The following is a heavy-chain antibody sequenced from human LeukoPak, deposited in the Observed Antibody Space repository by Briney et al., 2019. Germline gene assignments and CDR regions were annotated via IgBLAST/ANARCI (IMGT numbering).Heavy chain of an antibody. Sequence: GASVKVSCKASGYTFTSYGISWVRQAPGQGLEWMGWMNPNSGNTGYAQKFQGRVTMTRNTSISTAYMELSSLRSEDTAVYYCAKMSSGWPRYYFDYWGQGTLVTVSS. J-gene: IGHJ4*02. CDR1: GYTFTSYG. D-gene: IGHD6-19*01. CDR2: MNPNSGNT. CDR3: AKMSSGWPRYYFDY. V-gene: IGHV1-8*02.